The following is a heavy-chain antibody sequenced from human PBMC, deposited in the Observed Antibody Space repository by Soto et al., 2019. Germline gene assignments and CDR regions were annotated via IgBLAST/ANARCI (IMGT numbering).Heavy chain of an antibody. CDR2: ISSSSSTI. Sequence: GGSLRRSCAASGFTFSSYSMNWVRQAPGKGLEWVSYISSSSSTIYYADSVKGRFTISRDNAKNSLYLQMNSLRAEDTAVYYCARDSPARYCSSTSCPRFDYWGQGTLVTVSS. J-gene: IGHJ4*02. CDR1: GFTFSSYS. V-gene: IGHV3-48*01. CDR3: ARDSPARYCSSTSCPRFDY. D-gene: IGHD2-2*01.